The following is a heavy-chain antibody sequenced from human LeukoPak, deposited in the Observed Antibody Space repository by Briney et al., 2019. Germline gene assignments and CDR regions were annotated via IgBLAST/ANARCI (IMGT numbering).Heavy chain of an antibody. CDR3: ANYGDYVRGFDY. V-gene: IGHV4-59*12. J-gene: IGHJ4*02. CDR1: GGSISSYY. D-gene: IGHD4-17*01. Sequence: PSETLSLTCTVSGGSISSYYWSWIRQPPGKGLEWIGYIYYSGSTNYNPSLKSRVTISVDTSKNQFSLKLSSVTAADTAVYYCANYGDYVRGFDYWGQGTLVTVSS. CDR2: IYYSGST.